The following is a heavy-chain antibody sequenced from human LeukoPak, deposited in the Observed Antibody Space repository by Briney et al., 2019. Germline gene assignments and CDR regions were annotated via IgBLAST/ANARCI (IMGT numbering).Heavy chain of an antibody. Sequence: GGSLRLSCVASGFTFSHSWMTWVRQAPGKGLEWVGHIKEDGSSQNYADSVKGQFTISRDNAKSSLHLQMNGLRAEDTAMYYCVKDSGWFHFDSWGQGTLVTVSS. J-gene: IGHJ4*02. V-gene: IGHV3-7*03. CDR1: GFTFSHSW. D-gene: IGHD6-19*01. CDR3: VKDSGWFHFDS. CDR2: IKEDGSSQ.